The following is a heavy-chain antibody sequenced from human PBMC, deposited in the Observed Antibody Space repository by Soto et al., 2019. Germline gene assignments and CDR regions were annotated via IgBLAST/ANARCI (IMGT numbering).Heavy chain of an antibody. CDR1: GFTFSTYS. CDR2: ISSSSTYI. D-gene: IGHD4-17*01. V-gene: IGHV3-21*01. J-gene: IGHJ3*02. Sequence: GGSLRLSCAASGFTFSTYSMNWVRQAPGKGLEWVSSISSSSTYIYYADSMKGRFTVSRDNAKNSVYLQMNSLRAEDTAVYYCARGRLDAFDIRGQGTMVTVSS. CDR3: ARGRLDAFDI.